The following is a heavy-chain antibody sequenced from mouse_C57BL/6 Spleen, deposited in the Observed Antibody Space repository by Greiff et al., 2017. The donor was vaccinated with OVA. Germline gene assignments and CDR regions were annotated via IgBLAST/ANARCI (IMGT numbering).Heavy chain of an antibody. CDR2: ISYDGSN. CDR3: ARESGVYYGSTHFDY. Sequence: VQLQQSGPGLVKPSQSLSLTCSVTGYSITSGYYWNWIRQFPGNKLEWMGYISYDGSNNYNPSLKNRISITRDTSKNQFFLKLNSVTTEDTATYYGARESGVYYGSTHFDYWGQGTTLTVSS. D-gene: IGHD1-1*01. CDR1: GYSITSGYY. V-gene: IGHV3-6*01. J-gene: IGHJ2*01.